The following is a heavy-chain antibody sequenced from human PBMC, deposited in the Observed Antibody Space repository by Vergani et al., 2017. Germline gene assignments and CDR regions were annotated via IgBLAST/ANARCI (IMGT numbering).Heavy chain of an antibody. V-gene: IGHV1-58*01. D-gene: IGHD5-18*01. CDR1: GFTFTSSA. CDR3: ARGRIQLWPTRYYYYGMDV. CDR2: IVVGSGNT. J-gene: IGHJ6*02. Sequence: QLVQSGAEVKKPGTSVKVSCKASGFTFTSSAVQWVRQARGQRLEGIGWIVVGSGNTNYAQKFQERVTITREMSTSTAYMELSSLRSEDTAVYYCARGRIQLWPTRYYYYGMDVWGQGTTVTVSS.